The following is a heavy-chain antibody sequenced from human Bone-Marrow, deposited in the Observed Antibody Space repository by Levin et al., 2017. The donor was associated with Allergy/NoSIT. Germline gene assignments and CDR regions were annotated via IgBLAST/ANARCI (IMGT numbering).Heavy chain of an antibody. D-gene: IGHD3-9*01. CDR1: GGSFSGYY. J-gene: IGHJ6*03. V-gene: IGHV4-34*01. Sequence: SQTLSLTCAVYGGSFSGYYWSWIRQPPGKGLEWIGEINHSGSTNYNPSLKSRVTISVDTSKNQFSLKLSSVTAADTAVYYCARGRLNYDILTGYYNGYYYYYMDVWGKGTTVTVSS. CDR2: INHSGST. CDR3: ARGRLNYDILTGYYNGYYYYYMDV.